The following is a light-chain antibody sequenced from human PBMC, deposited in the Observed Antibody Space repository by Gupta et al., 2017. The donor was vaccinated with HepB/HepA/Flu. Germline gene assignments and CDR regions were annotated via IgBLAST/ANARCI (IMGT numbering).Light chain of an antibody. J-gene: IGLJ2*01. V-gene: IGLV1-40*01. CDR3: QSYDSSLSGSKV. Sequence: QSVLTQPPSVSGAPGHRVTIYCTGSSSNIGAGYDVHWYQQLPGTAPKLLIYGNSNRPSGVPDRFSGSKSGTSASLAITGLQAEDEADYYCQSYDSSLSGSKVFGGGTKLTVL. CDR2: GNS. CDR1: SSNIGAGYD.